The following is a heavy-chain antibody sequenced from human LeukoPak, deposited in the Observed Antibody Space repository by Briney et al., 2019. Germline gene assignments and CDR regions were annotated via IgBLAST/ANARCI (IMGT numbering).Heavy chain of an antibody. Sequence: SGGSLRLSCAASGFTFDDYAMHWVRQAPGKGLEWVSGISWNSGSIGYADSVKGRFTISRDNAKNSLYLQMNSLRAEDMALYYCAKVSGKLLWFGELTRWGQGTLVTVSS. CDR2: ISWNSGSI. V-gene: IGHV3-9*03. D-gene: IGHD3-10*01. CDR1: GFTFDDYA. J-gene: IGHJ4*02. CDR3: AKVSGKLLWFGELTR.